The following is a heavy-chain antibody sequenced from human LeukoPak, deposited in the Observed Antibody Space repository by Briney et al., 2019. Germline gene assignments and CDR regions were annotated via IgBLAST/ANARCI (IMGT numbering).Heavy chain of an antibody. J-gene: IGHJ4*02. CDR2: ISGSGGST. V-gene: IGHV3-23*01. CDR3: AKVRRLRPLQE. Sequence: PGRSLRLSYAASGFTFSSYAMSWVRQAPGKGLEWVSAISGSGGSTYYADSVKGRFTISRDNSKNTLYLQMNSLRAEDTAVYYCAKVRRLRPLQEWGQGTLVTVSS. D-gene: IGHD6-25*01. CDR1: GFTFSSYA.